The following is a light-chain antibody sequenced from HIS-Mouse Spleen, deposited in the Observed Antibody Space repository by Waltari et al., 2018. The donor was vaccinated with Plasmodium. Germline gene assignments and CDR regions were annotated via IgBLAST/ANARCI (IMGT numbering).Light chain of an antibody. CDR2: RDS. CDR3: QVWDSSTV. CDR1: NIGSKH. J-gene: IGLJ3*02. Sequence: SYELTQPLSVSVALGQTARITCGANNIGSKHVHWYQQKPGQAPVLVIYRDSNRPSGIPERFSGSNSGNTATLTISRAQAGDEADYYCQVWDSSTVFGGGTKLTVL. V-gene: IGLV3-9*01.